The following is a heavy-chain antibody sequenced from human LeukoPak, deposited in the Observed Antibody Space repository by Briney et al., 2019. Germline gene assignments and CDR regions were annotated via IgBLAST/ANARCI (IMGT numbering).Heavy chain of an antibody. D-gene: IGHD3-22*01. CDR3: ARSEAGAVYYDSSGYPFDY. V-gene: IGHV4-31*03. CDR2: IYDGGST. J-gene: IGHJ4*02. Sequence: PSQTLSLTCTVSGGSISSGGYYWSWIRQHPGKGLEWIRYIYDGGSTYYNPSLKSRVTISVDTSKNQFSLKLSSVTAADTAVYYCARSEAGAVYYDSSGYPFDYWGQGTLVTVSS. CDR1: GGSISSGGYY.